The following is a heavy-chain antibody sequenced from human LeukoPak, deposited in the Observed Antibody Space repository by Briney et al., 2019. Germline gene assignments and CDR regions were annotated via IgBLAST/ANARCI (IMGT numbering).Heavy chain of an antibody. D-gene: IGHD3-3*01. V-gene: IGHV3-23*01. CDR2: INGSGGST. J-gene: IGHJ3*02. Sequence: GGSLRLSCAASGFTFSSYAMSWVRQAPGKGLEWVSDINGSGGSTYYADSVKGRFTISRDNAKNSLYLQINSLRAEDTAVYYCARDLRDYDYWSGLVDIWGQGTMVTVSS. CDR1: GFTFSSYA. CDR3: ARDLRDYDYWSGLVDI.